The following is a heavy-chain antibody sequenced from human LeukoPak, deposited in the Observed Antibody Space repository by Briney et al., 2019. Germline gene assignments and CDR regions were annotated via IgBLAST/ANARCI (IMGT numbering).Heavy chain of an antibody. J-gene: IGHJ4*02. D-gene: IGHD3-16*01. Sequence: GGSLRLSCAASGFPFSTYWMSWVRQAPGKGLEWVANINQDGTEKYYVDSVKGRFTISRDNSKNTLYLQMNSLRAEDTAVYYCAKDPPHLYDYVWGSFDYWGQGTLVTVSS. CDR2: INQDGTEK. V-gene: IGHV3-7*03. CDR3: AKDPPHLYDYVWGSFDY. CDR1: GFPFSTYW.